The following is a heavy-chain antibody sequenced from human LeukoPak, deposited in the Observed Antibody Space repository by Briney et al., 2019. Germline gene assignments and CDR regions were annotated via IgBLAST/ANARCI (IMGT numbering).Heavy chain of an antibody. CDR2: IYYSGST. V-gene: IGHV4-59*01. CDR1: GGSISSYY. J-gene: IGHJ5*02. D-gene: IGHD3-9*01. Sequence: SETLSLTCTVSGGSISSYYWSWIRQPPGKGLEWIGYIYYSGSTNYNPSLKRRVTISVDTSKNQFSLKLSSVTAADTAVYYCARENFDWLANWFDPWGQGTLSPSPQ. CDR3: ARENFDWLANWFDP.